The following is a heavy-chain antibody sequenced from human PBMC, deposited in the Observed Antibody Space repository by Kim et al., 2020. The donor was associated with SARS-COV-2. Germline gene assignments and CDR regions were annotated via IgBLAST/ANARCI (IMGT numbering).Heavy chain of an antibody. D-gene: IGHD4-17*01. Sequence: GGSLRLSCAASGFTFSSYAMSWVRQAPGKGLEWVSAISGSGGSTYYADSVKGRFTISRDNSKNTLYLQMNSLRAEDTAVYYCAKDPTTVTTLERDYFDYWGQGTLVTVSS. CDR2: ISGSGGST. CDR1: GFTFSSYA. CDR3: AKDPTTVTTLERDYFDY. V-gene: IGHV3-23*01. J-gene: IGHJ4*02.